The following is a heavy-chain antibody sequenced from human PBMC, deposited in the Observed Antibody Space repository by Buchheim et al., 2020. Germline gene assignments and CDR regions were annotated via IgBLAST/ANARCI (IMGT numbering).Heavy chain of an antibody. CDR2: ISYDGNNE. V-gene: IGHV3-30*18. D-gene: IGHD3-3*01. J-gene: IGHJ6*02. CDR1: GFTFSSYG. Sequence: QVQLAESGGGVTQPGRSLRLSCAASGFTFSSYGMHWVRQAPGKGLEWVAVISYDGNNEHCADSVKGRFTISRDNSKNTLYLQMNSLRTEDTAVYYCAQGGDDFWSGYYRTQTYYQTMNVWGQGTT. CDR3: AQGGDDFWSGYYRTQTYYQTMNV.